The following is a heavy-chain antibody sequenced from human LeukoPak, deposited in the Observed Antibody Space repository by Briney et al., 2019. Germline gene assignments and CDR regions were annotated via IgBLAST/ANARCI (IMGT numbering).Heavy chain of an antibody. V-gene: IGHV4-39*07. Sequence: PSETLSLTCTVSGGSISSSSYYWGWIRQPPGKGLEWIGSIYYSGSTYYNPSLKSRVTISVDTSKNQFSLKLSSVTAADTAVYYCATSSLTAVAGANDYWGQGTLVTVSS. D-gene: IGHD6-19*01. CDR3: ATSSLTAVAGANDY. CDR1: GGSISSSSYY. J-gene: IGHJ4*02. CDR2: IYYSGST.